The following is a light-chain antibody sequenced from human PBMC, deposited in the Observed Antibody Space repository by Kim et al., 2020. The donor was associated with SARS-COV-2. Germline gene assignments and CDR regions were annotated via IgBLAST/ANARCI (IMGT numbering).Light chain of an antibody. CDR1: QSITSS. Sequence: DIQMTQSPSSLSASVGDRVTITCRTRQSITSSLNWYQQKPGRAPKLLIYGASSLQSGVPSRFTGSGSGTEFTVTITSLQPEDVATYYCQQSYTTPYTFGQGTKLEI. J-gene: IGKJ2*01. CDR3: QQSYTTPYT. V-gene: IGKV1-39*01. CDR2: GAS.